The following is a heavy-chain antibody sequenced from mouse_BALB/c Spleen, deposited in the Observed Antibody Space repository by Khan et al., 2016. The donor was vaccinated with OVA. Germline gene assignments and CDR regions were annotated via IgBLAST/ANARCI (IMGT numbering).Heavy chain of an antibody. D-gene: IGHD1-1*01. Sequence: VQLKQSGPGLVKPSQSLSLTCTVTGYSITSDYAWNWIRQFSGNKLEWMAYISYSGSTNYHPSLKSRISITRDTSKNQFFLQLNSLTTEDTATYYCARRYYYGHWYFDVWGAGTTVTVSS. J-gene: IGHJ1*01. CDR3: ARRYYYGHWYFDV. CDR1: GYSITSDYA. CDR2: ISYSGST. V-gene: IGHV3-2*02.